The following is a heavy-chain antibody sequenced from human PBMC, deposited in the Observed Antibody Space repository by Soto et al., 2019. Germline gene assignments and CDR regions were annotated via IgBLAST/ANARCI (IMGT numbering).Heavy chain of an antibody. CDR2: INHSGST. CDR1: GGCFSGYY. D-gene: IGHD3-10*01. V-gene: IGHV4-34*01. CDR3: ARASGAGIDY. J-gene: IGHJ4*02. Sequence: SETLSLTCAVYGGCFSGYYWSWIRQPPGKGLEWIGEINHSGSTNYNPSLKSRVTISVDTSKNQFSLKLSSVTAADTAVYYCARASGAGIDYWGQGTLVTVSS.